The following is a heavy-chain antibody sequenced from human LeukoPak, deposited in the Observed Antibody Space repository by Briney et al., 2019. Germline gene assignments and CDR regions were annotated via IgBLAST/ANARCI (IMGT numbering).Heavy chain of an antibody. D-gene: IGHD3-10*01. V-gene: IGHV3-23*01. CDR3: AKDTRYGSETFGAFDI. Sequence: GGSLRLSCAASGFTFSNYAMSWVRQAPGKGLEWVSGTSGGGGDTSYADSVKGRFTISRDNSKNTLYLHVNSLRAEDTAVYYCAKDTRYGSETFGAFDIWGQGTMITVSS. J-gene: IGHJ3*02. CDR1: GFTFSNYA. CDR2: TSGGGGDT.